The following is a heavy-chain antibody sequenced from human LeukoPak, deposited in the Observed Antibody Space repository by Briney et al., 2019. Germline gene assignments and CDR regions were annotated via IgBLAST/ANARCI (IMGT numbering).Heavy chain of an antibody. J-gene: IGHJ4*02. CDR3: AKALSRVLRSTIDY. CDR2: ISSSGSTI. V-gene: IGHV3-48*03. CDR1: GFTFSSYE. Sequence: PGGSLRLSCAASGFTFSSYEMNWVRQAPGKGLEWVSYISSSGSTIYYADSVKGRFTISRDNSKNTLSLQMNSLRAEDTALYYCAKALSRVLRSTIDYWGQGTLVTVSS. D-gene: IGHD3-3*01.